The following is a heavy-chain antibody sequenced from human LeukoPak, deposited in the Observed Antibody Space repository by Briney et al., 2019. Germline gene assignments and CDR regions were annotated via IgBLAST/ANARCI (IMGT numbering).Heavy chain of an antibody. CDR3: ARKKGNYYDSSGPDY. D-gene: IGHD3-22*01. Sequence: PGGSLRLPCAASGFTFSSYWMHWVRQAPGRGLVWVSRINSDGSSTSYADSVKGRFTISRDNSKNTLYLQMNSLRAEDTAVYYCARKKGNYYDSSGPDYWGQGTLVTVSS. CDR1: GFTFSSYW. CDR2: INSDGSST. J-gene: IGHJ4*02. V-gene: IGHV3-74*01.